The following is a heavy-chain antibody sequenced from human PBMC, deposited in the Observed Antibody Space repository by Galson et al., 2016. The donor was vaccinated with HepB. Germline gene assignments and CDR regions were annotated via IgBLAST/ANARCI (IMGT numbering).Heavy chain of an antibody. CDR3: ARGTSGYDSHFYCHMDV. V-gene: IGHV3-23*01. J-gene: IGHJ6*03. D-gene: IGHD5-12*01. CDR2: IFGGGFGT. CDR1: GFTFNNFA. Sequence: SLRLSCAASGFTFNNFAMGWVRQAPGKGLEWVSAIFGGGFGTYYADSVKGRFTVSRDDAKNSLYLEMKSLRVEDTAVYYCARGTSGYDSHFYCHMDVWGKGTTVIVSS.